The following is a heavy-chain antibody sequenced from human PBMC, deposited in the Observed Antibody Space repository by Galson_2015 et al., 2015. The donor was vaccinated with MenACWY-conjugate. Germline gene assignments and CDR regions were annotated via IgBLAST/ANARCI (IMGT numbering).Heavy chain of an antibody. CDR2: ISGSGGST. D-gene: IGHD1-26*01. Sequence: SLRLSCAASGFTFSSYAMSWVRQAPGKGLEWVSAISGSGGSTYYADSVKGRFTISRDNSKNTLYLQMNSLRAEDTAVYYCAKDPGQPLMWGWFDPWGQGTLVTVSS. V-gene: IGHV3-23*01. CDR1: GFTFSSYA. CDR3: AKDPGQPLMWGWFDP. J-gene: IGHJ5*02.